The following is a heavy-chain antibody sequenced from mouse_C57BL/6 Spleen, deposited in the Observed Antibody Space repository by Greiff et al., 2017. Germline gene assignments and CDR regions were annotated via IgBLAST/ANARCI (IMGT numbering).Heavy chain of an antibody. CDR3: ARDGTRGWYFDV. V-gene: IGHV3-6*01. Sequence: DVKLQESGPGLVKPSQSLSLTCSVTGYSITSGYYWNWIRQFPGNKLEWMGYISYDGSNNYNPSLKNRISITRDTSKNQFFLKLNSVTTEDTATYYCARDGTRGWYFDVWGTGTTVTVSS. D-gene: IGHD4-1*01. CDR1: GYSITSGYY. CDR2: ISYDGSN. J-gene: IGHJ1*03.